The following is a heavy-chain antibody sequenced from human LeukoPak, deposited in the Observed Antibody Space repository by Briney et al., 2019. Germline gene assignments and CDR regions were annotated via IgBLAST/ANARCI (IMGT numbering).Heavy chain of an antibody. D-gene: IGHD1-7*01. CDR3: AKNAVNWNYFRLFGY. CDR1: GFTFSSYA. J-gene: IGHJ4*02. CDR2: ISGTGGST. Sequence: PGGSLRLSCAVSGFTFSSYAMTWVRQAPGKGLEWVSTISGTGGSTFYADSVKGRFTISRDNSKNTLYLQMNTLRAEDTAVYYCAKNAVNWNYFRLFGYWGQGALVTVSS. V-gene: IGHV3-23*01.